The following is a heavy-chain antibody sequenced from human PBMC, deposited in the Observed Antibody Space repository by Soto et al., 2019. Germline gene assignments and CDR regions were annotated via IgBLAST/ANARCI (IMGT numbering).Heavy chain of an antibody. Sequence: VGSLRLSCAASGFTFSSYAMSWVRQAPGKGLEWVSAISGSGGSTYYADSVKGRFTISRDNSKNTLYLQMNSLRAEDTAVYYCAKKEYYYDSSGYYSFDYWGQGTLVTVSS. CDR1: GFTFSSYA. D-gene: IGHD3-22*01. CDR2: ISGSGGST. J-gene: IGHJ4*02. CDR3: AKKEYYYDSSGYYSFDY. V-gene: IGHV3-23*01.